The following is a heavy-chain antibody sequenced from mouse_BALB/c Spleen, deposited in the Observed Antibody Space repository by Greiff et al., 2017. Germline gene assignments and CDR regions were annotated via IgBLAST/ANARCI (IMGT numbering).Heavy chain of an antibody. CDR3: ARHHRYDDAMDY. D-gene: IGHD2-14*01. Sequence: EVKVVESGGDLVKPGGSLKLSCAASGFTFSSYGMSWVRQTPDKRLEWVATISSGGSYTYYPDSVKGRFTISRDNAKNTLYLQMSSLKSEDTAMYYCARHHRYDDAMDYWGQGTSVTVSS. J-gene: IGHJ4*01. CDR1: GFTFSSYG. CDR2: ISSGGSYT. V-gene: IGHV5-6*01.